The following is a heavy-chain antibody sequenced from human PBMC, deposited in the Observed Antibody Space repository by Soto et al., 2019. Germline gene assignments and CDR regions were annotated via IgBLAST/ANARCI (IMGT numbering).Heavy chain of an antibody. J-gene: IGHJ4*02. V-gene: IGHV3-72*01. CDR3: TIISLVGATGGRYFDY. Sequence: VQLVESGGGLVQPGGSLRLSCAASGFIFSDHYMDWVRQAPGKGLEWVGRIKNKANSYTTEYAASVKGRFTISRDDSKNSLYLQMNSLKTGDTAVYYCTIISLVGATGGRYFDYWGQGTLLTVSS. CDR2: IKNKANSYTT. CDR1: GFIFSDHY. D-gene: IGHD1-26*01.